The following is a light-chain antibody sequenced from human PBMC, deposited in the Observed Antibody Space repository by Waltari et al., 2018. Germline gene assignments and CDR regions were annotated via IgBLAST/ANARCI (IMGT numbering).Light chain of an antibody. J-gene: IGLJ3*02. V-gene: IGLV1-40*01. CDR1: SSNIGSPHD. CDR2: GNK. Sequence: QSVLTQPPSVSGAPGQRVTISCTGSSSNIGSPHDVHWYQQLPGTAPKLLIYGNKNRAQGVPDRFSGAKAGNSASLGITGLQAGDEADYYCQSYDSSLSARVFGGGTKLTVL. CDR3: QSYDSSLSARV.